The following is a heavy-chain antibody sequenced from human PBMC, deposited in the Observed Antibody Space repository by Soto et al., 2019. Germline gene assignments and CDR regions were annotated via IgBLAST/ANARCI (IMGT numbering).Heavy chain of an antibody. D-gene: IGHD4-17*01. CDR3: ASGKSDDYGDYSWFDS. CDR2: ITHLFGII. V-gene: IGHV1-69*12. Sequence: QVHLVQSGAEVKKPWSSVKVSCKSSGGTFSRNALSWVRQAPGQGLEWVGGITHLFGIITYAQKFLGRATIAADGPTTTAYMELTSMRFAYTAIYYCASGKSDDYGDYSWFDSWGQGTLVTVSS. J-gene: IGHJ5*01. CDR1: GGTFSRNA.